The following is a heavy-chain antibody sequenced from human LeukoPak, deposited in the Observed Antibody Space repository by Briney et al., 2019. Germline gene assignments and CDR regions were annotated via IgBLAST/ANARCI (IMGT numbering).Heavy chain of an antibody. CDR3: ARVQRFLEWLPHNWFDP. J-gene: IGHJ5*02. D-gene: IGHD3-3*01. Sequence: SETLSLTCTVSGGSISSYYWSWIRQPPGKGLEWIGYIYTSGSTNYNPSLKSRVTISVDTSKNQFSLKLSSVTAADTAVYYCARVQRFLEWLPHNWFDPWGQGTLVTVSS. V-gene: IGHV4-4*09. CDR1: GGSISSYY. CDR2: IYTSGST.